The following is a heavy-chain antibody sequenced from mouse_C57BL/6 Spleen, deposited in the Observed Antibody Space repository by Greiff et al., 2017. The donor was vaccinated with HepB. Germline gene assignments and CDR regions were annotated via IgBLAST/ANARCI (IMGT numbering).Heavy chain of an antibody. CDR3: ARSGYYYPYYFDY. J-gene: IGHJ2*01. Sequence: EVQLQQSGPELVKPGASVKISCKASGYSFTGYYMNWVKQSPEKSLEWIGEINPSTGGTTYNQKFKAKATLTVDKSSSTAYMQLKSLTSEDSAVYYCARSGYYYPYYFDYWGQGTTLTVSS. D-gene: IGHD3-2*02. CDR1: GYSFTGYY. CDR2: INPSTGGT. V-gene: IGHV1-42*01.